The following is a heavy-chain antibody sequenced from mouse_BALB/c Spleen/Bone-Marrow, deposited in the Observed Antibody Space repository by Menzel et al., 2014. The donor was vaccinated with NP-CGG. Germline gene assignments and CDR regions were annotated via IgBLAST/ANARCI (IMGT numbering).Heavy chain of an antibody. CDR3: ARPGYYGYFAY. J-gene: IGHJ2*01. V-gene: IGHV4-2*02. Sequence: EVQGVESGGGLVQPGGSLILSCAASGFDFSGYWMSWARQAPGKGQEWIGEINPGSSTINYTPSLKDKFIISRDNAKKTLYLQINKVRSEDTALYYCARPGYYGYFAYWGQGTTLTVSS. D-gene: IGHD1-1*01. CDR2: INPGSSTI. CDR1: GFDFSGYW.